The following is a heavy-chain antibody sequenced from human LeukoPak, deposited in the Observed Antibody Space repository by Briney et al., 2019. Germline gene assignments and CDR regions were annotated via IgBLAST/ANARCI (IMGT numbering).Heavy chain of an antibody. Sequence: PSETLSLTCTVSGGSIGSNNYYWGWIRQPPGKGLEWIGSIYYSGYTYYNPSLKSRVTISVDTSKNQFSLKLSSVTAADTAVYYCARTNPWELKYYFDYWGQGTLVTVSS. D-gene: IGHD1-7*01. CDR2: IYYSGYT. CDR1: GGSIGSNNYY. CDR3: ARTNPWELKYYFDY. V-gene: IGHV4-39*07. J-gene: IGHJ4*02.